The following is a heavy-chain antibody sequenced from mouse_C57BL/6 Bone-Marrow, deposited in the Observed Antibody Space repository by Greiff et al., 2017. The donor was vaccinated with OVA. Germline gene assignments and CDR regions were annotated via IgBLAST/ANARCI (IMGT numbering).Heavy chain of an antibody. CDR2: INPYNGGT. J-gene: IGHJ3*01. Sequence: VQLKQSGPVLVKPGASVKMSCKASGYTFTDYYMNWVKQSHGKSLEWIGVINPYNGGTSYNQKFKGKATLTVDKSSSTAYMELNSLTSEDSAVYYCAREGLLRAYWGQGTLVTVSA. CDR1: GYTFTDYY. CDR3: AREGLLRAY. D-gene: IGHD1-1*01. V-gene: IGHV1-19*01.